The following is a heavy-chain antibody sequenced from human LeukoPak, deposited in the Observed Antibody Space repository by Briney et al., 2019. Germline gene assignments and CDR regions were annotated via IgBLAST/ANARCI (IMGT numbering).Heavy chain of an antibody. D-gene: IGHD6-19*01. V-gene: IGHV3-30*18. CDR3: AKDCIEGWLSEH. CDR1: GFTFGSYG. J-gene: IGHJ1*01. CDR2: ISTDGGYK. Sequence: GRSLRLSCAASGFTFGSYGMHWVRQAPGKGLEWVSLISTDGGYKYYADSVKGRFTISRDNSKNTLYLQMNSLRPEDTALFYCAKDCIEGWLSEHWSQGTLVTVSS.